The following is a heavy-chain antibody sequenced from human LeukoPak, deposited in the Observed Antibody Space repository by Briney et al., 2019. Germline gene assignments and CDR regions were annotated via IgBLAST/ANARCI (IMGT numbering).Heavy chain of an antibody. CDR3: ARTRDGYNFGPIDC. D-gene: IGHD5-24*01. CDR2: ISSNSSHT. V-gene: IGHV3-21*01. J-gene: IGHJ4*02. CDR1: GFTFSSYR. Sequence: GGSLRLSCAASGFTFSSYRMNWVRQAPGKGQEWVSLISSNSSHTYNADSVKGRFTISRDNAKNSLYLEMNSLRVEDTAVYYCARTRDGYNFGPIDCWGQGTPVTVSS.